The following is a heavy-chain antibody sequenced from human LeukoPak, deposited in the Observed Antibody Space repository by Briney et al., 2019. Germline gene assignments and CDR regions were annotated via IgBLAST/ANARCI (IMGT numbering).Heavy chain of an antibody. CDR3: STGPTRISMIRGVVITDY. J-gene: IGHJ4*02. CDR1: GFTFSGSA. CDR2: IKSKTDGGTT. D-gene: IGHD3-10*01. Sequence: PGGSLRLSCAASGFTFSGSAMHWVRQASGKGLEWVGRIKSKTDGGTTDYAAPVKGRFTISRDDSKNTLYLQMNRLKTEDTAVYYCSTGPTRISMIRGVVITDYWGQGTLVTVSS. V-gene: IGHV3-15*01.